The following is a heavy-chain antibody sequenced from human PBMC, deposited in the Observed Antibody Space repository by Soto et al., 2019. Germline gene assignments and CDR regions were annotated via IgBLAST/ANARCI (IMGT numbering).Heavy chain of an antibody. CDR1: GFTFSSYA. V-gene: IGHV3-23*01. CDR3: PKHLSGSPARGTPGIISS. Sequence: PGGSLRLSCVASGFTFSSYAMSWVRQAPGKGLEWVSSLSGRGDSTYYADSVKGRFTLSRDNFKNTLFLQMNSLRAEDTALYYSPKHLSGSPARGTPGIISSWGQRTLVTV. CDR2: LSGRGDST. D-gene: IGHD1-7*01. J-gene: IGHJ5*02.